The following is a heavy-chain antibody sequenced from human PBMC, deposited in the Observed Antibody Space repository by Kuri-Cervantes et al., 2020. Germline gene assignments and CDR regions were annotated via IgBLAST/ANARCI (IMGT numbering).Heavy chain of an antibody. Sequence: SETLSLTCNVNGGSFSGYYWTWMRQSPEMGLEWIGEINHSGSTNYNPSLKSRVTTSVDTPKNQFSLKLSSVTAADTGVYYCARGWGYSSSRGRFDPWGQGTLVTVSS. CDR3: ARGWGYSSSRGRFDP. CDR1: GGSFSGYY. J-gene: IGHJ5*02. CDR2: INHSGST. V-gene: IGHV4-34*01. D-gene: IGHD6-13*01.